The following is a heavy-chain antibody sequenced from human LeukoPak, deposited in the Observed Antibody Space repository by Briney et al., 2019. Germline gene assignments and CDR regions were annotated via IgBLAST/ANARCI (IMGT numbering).Heavy chain of an antibody. Sequence: SETLSLTCAVYGGSFSGYYWSWIRQPPGKGLELIGEINHSGSSNYNPSLTSRVTISVDTSKNQFSLKLSSVTAADTAVYYCARCRLLAMDYGGQGTLVTVSA. J-gene: IGHJ4*02. D-gene: IGHD3-3*02. CDR3: ARCRLLAMDY. CDR2: INHSGSS. V-gene: IGHV4-34*01. CDR1: GGSFSGYY.